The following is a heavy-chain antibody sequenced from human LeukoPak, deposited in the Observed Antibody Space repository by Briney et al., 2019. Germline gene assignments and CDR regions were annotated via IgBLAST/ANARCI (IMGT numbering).Heavy chain of an antibody. D-gene: IGHD2-2*01. V-gene: IGHV3-48*01. Sequence: GGSLRLSCEASGFTFSSYSMNWVRQAPGKGLEWLSFINSGSTIIYYADSVRGRFTISRDNAKNSLYLQMNSLRAEDTAVYYCARLVVPAAYGDYYFDYWGQGTLVTVSS. CDR3: ARLVVPAAYGDYYFDY. CDR2: INSGSTII. J-gene: IGHJ4*02. CDR1: GFTFSSYS.